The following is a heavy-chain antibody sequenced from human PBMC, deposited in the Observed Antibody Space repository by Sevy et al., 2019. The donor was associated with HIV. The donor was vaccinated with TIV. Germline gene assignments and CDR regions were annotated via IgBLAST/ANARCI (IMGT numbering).Heavy chain of an antibody. D-gene: IGHD3-3*01. V-gene: IGHV4-4*07. CDR1: GGSISGYY. J-gene: IGHJ4*02. CDR3: ARTAQFGVVDY. Sequence: SETLSLTCTVSGGSISGYYWSWIRQPAGKGLEWIGRIYSSGSTNYHPSLKSRVTMSVDTSKNQFSLKLSSVTAADTAVYYRARTAQFGVVDYWGQGTLVTVSS. CDR2: IYSSGST.